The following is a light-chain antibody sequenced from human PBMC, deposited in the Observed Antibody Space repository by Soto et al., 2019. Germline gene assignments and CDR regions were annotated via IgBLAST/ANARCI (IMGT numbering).Light chain of an antibody. J-gene: IGKJ5*01. V-gene: IGKV2-30*02. CDR2: KVS. CDR3: MQGTHWPIT. Sequence: DVVRTQSPLSMPVTLGQPASIFCRSNQSLVHSDGIAYFSWFQQRPGRSPRRLIYKVSNRDSGVPARFSGSGSGTDFELKISRVEAEDVGVYYCMQGTHWPITFGQGTRLEIK. CDR1: QSLVHSDGIAY.